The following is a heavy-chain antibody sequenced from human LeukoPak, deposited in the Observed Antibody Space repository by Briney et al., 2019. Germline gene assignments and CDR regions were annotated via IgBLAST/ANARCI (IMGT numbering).Heavy chain of an antibody. CDR3: ARDYCSSTSCYASHFDY. V-gene: IGHV1-3*04. CDR2: INTGNGNT. Sequence: ASVEVSCKASGYTFTSYAMHRVRQAPGQRLEWMGWINTGNGNTKYSQKFQGRVTITRDTSASTAYMELSSLRSEDTAVYYCARDYCSSTSCYASHFDYWGQGTLVTVSS. J-gene: IGHJ4*02. D-gene: IGHD2-2*01. CDR1: GYTFTSYA.